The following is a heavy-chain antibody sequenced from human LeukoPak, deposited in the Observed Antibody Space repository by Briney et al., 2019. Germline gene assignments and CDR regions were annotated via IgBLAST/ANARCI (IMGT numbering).Heavy chain of an antibody. CDR2: IYTSGST. V-gene: IGHV4-61*02. CDR3: ARERPHIVVVFDY. CDR1: GGSISSGSYY. J-gene: IGHJ4*02. Sequence: SETLSLTCTVSGGSISSGSYYWSWIRQPAGKGLEWIGRIYTSGSTNYNPARKSRVNRTVDTCKNQFSLKLSSVTAADTAVDYCARERPHIVVVFDYWGQGTLVTVSS. D-gene: IGHD2-21*01.